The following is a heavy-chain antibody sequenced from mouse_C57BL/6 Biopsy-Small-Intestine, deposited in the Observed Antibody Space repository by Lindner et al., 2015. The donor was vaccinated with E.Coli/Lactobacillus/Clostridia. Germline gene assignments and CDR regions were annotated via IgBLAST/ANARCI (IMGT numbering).Heavy chain of an antibody. D-gene: IGHD2-5*01. J-gene: IGHJ4*01. CDR2: IYPGDGDT. CDR3: ARYPFYYSNYGGYAMDY. V-gene: IGHV1-82*01. Sequence: VQLQESGPELVKPGASVKISCKASGYAFSSSWINWVKQRPGKGLEWIGRIYPGDGDTNYNGKFKGKATLTADKSSSTAYMQLSSLTSEDSAVYFCARYPFYYSNYGGYAMDYWGQGTSVTVSS. CDR1: GYAFSSSW.